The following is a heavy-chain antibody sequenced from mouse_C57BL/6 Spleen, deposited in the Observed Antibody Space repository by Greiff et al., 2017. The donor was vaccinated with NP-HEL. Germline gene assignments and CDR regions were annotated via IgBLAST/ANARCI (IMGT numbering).Heavy chain of an antibody. CDR3: ARSGFYDGYYGWYFDV. D-gene: IGHD2-3*01. CDR2: IYPRGGST. V-gene: IGHV1-85*01. J-gene: IGHJ1*03. Sequence: PLQQSGPELVKPGASVKLSCKASGYTFTSYDINWVKQRPGQGLEWIGWIYPRGGSTKYNEKFKGKATLTVDTSSSTAYMELHSLTSEDSAVYFCARSGFYDGYYGWYFDVWGTGTTVTVSS. CDR1: GYTFTSYD.